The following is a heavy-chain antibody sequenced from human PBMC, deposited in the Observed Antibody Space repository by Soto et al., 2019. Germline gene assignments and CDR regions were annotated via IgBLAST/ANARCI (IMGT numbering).Heavy chain of an antibody. D-gene: IGHD3-16*01. CDR3: AAAFGEE. J-gene: IGHJ4*02. CDR2: IWYDGSQK. V-gene: IGHV3-33*01. CDR1: GFSLSSYG. Sequence: QVQLVESGGGVVQPGRSLRLSCAASGFSLSSYGRLWVRQAPGKGLEWVARIWYDGSQKYYADSVEGRFTISKDNSKNTLYLQMSSLRAEDTAVYYCAAAFGEEWGQGTLVTVSS.